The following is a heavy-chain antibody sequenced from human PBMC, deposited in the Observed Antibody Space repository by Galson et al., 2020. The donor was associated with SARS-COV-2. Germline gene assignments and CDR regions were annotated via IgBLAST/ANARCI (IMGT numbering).Heavy chain of an antibody. V-gene: IGHV3-11*01. D-gene: IGHD2-15*01. J-gene: IGHJ6*02. Sequence: GESLKISCAASGFSFSDFYMSWVRQAPGKGLEWVSYITHSGSTIYYADSVKGRFTISRDNANNSLYLQMNSLRAEDTAVYFCARDVYCSGGSCDSYGLDVWGQGTMVTVSS. CDR1: GFSFSDFY. CDR3: ARDVYCSGGSCDSYGLDV. CDR2: ITHSGSTI.